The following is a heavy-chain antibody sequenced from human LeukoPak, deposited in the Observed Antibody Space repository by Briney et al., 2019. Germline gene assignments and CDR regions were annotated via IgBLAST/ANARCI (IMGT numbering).Heavy chain of an antibody. J-gene: IGHJ4*02. CDR1: GFTFSSYG. CDR3: AKALSIAVAGPGVLYFDY. V-gene: IGHV3-33*06. CDR2: IWYDGSNK. D-gene: IGHD6-19*01. Sequence: PGRSLRLSCAASGFTFSSYGMHWVRQAPGKGLEWVAVIWYDGSNKYYADSVKGRFTISRDNSKNTLYLQMNSLRAEDTAVYYCAKALSIAVAGPGVLYFDYWGQGTLVTVSS.